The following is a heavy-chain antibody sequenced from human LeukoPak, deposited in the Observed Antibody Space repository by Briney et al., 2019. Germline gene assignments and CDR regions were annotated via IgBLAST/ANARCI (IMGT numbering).Heavy chain of an antibody. CDR2: ISAYNGNT. V-gene: IGHV1-18*04. J-gene: IGHJ5*02. CDR1: GYTFTGYY. Sequence: ASVKVSCKASGYTFTGYYMHWVRQAPGQGLEWMGWISAYNGNTNYAQKLQGRVTMTTDTSTSTAYMELRSLRSDDTAVYYCARWLFGGVWFDPWGQGTLVTVSS. CDR3: ARWLFGGVWFDP. D-gene: IGHD3-16*01.